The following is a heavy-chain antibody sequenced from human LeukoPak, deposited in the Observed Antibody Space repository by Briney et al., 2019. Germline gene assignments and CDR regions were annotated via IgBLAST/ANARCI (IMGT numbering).Heavy chain of an antibody. D-gene: IGHD1-26*01. CDR3: ARPRGGSYTDAFDI. Sequence: PSETLSLTCTVSGGSISSNGYYWGWIRQSPWEGLERIGNIYYSGITYYNASLKRRVTISVDTSKNQFSLRLSSVTAADTAVYYCARPRGGSYTDAFDIWGQGTMVAVSS. J-gene: IGHJ3*02. V-gene: IGHV4-39*07. CDR1: GGSISSNGYY. CDR2: IYYSGIT.